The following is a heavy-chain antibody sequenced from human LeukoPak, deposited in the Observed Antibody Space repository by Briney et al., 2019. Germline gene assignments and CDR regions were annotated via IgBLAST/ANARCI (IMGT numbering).Heavy chain of an antibody. CDR1: GCSVSSSSYY. Sequence: SETLSLTCSVSGCSVSSSSYYWGWIRQPPGKGLEWIGTIYYSVSTYYNPSLKSRVTISVDTYKNQFSLNLNSVTAADTAVYYCARGGHLAYCGGDCYLFDYLGQGTLVTVSS. CDR3: ARGGHLAYCGGDCYLFDY. D-gene: IGHD2-21*02. J-gene: IGHJ4*02. V-gene: IGHV4-39*01. CDR2: IYYSVST.